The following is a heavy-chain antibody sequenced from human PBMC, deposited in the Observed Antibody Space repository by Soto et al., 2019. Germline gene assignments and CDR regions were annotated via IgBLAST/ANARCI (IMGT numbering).Heavy chain of an antibody. D-gene: IGHD2-15*01. J-gene: IGHJ4*02. CDR3: ARHYEQDTHYFDY. CDR2: IYYSGST. V-gene: IGHV4-59*08. CDR1: GGSISSYY. Sequence: PSETLSLTCTVSGGSISSYYWSWIRQPPGKGLEWIGYIYYSGSTNYNPSLKSRVTISVDTSKNQFSLKLSSVTAADTAVYYCARHYEQDTHYFDYWGQGTLVTVSS.